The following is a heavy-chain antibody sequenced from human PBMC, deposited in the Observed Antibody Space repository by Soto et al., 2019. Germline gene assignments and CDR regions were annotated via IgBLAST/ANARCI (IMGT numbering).Heavy chain of an antibody. D-gene: IGHD3-3*01. CDR2: VYSSGGT. V-gene: IGHV4-4*07. Sequence: PSETLSLTCSVSGGSMSSYYWTWIRQPAGKGLEWIGRVYSSGGTHYNSSLKSRVTISLDTSKNQFSLRLISVTAADTAVYHCARGQRFSDWFDPWGQGTLVTVSS. CDR1: GGSMSSYY. CDR3: ARGQRFSDWFDP. J-gene: IGHJ5*02.